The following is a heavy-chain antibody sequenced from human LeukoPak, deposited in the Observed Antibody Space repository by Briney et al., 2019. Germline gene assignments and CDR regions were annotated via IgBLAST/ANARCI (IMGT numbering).Heavy chain of an antibody. D-gene: IGHD4-17*01. Sequence: SETLSLTCAVSGGSISSGGYSWSWIRQPPGKGLEWIGYIYHSGSTYYNPSLKSRVTISVDRSKNQFSLKLSSVTAADTAVYYCARGSYGDPFDYWGQGTLVTVSS. J-gene: IGHJ4*02. CDR3: ARGSYGDPFDY. CDR1: GGSISSGGYS. CDR2: IYHSGST. V-gene: IGHV4-30-2*01.